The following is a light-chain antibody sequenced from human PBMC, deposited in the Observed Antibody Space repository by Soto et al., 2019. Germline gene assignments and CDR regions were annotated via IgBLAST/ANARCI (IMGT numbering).Light chain of an antibody. CDR3: QHYDSSPPYT. CDR1: RSFASSY. J-gene: IGKJ2*01. CDR2: AAS. Sequence: EIVLTQSPVTLSLSPGERATLSCRPSRSFASSYLGWYQQKPGQAPRLLIYAASTRATGIPDRFSGSGSATDFTLTISRLEPEDSAVYYCQHYDSSPPYTFGQGNKVDIK. V-gene: IGKV3-20*01.